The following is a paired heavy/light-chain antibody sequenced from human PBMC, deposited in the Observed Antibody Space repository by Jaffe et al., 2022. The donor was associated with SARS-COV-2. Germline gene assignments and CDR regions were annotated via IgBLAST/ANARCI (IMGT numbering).Heavy chain of an antibody. CDR2: ISSGDVTV. V-gene: IGHV3-11*01. D-gene: IGHD1-7*01. Sequence: QVQLVESGGGLVKPGGSLRLSCAASGFALSDYYMSWIRQPPGKGLEWLSYISSGDVTVSYADSVKGRFTIFRDSTKNSLYLQMNSLRVEDTAVYYCARGERTTWGRENWFDPWGQGTLVTVSS. CDR1: GFALSDYY. CDR3: ARGERTTWGRENWFDP. J-gene: IGHJ5*02.
Light chain of an antibody. J-gene: IGKJ1*01. CDR2: WAS. V-gene: IGKV4-1*01. CDR3: QQFYGTPWT. CDR1: QSVLSRSNKKNF. Sequence: DIVMTQSPDSLAVSLGERATINCRSSQSVLSRSNKKNFLAWYQQKPGQPPKLLVYWASTRESGVPDRFSGSGSGTDFTLTISSLQAEDVAVYYCQQFYGTPWTFGQGTKVEIK.